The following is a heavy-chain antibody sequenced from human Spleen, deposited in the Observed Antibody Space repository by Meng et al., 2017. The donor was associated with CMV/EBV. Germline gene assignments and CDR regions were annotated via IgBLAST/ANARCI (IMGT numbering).Heavy chain of an antibody. V-gene: IGHV3-30-3*01. CDR2: ISYDGSNK. Sequence: GGSLRLSCAASGFTFSSYAMHWVRQAPGKGLEWVAVISYDGSNKYYADSVKGRFTISRDNSKNTLYLQMNSLRAEDTAVYYCARESRGRAYYFDYWGQGTPVTVSS. J-gene: IGHJ4*02. CDR3: ARESRGRAYYFDY. CDR1: GFTFSSYA. D-gene: IGHD2-15*01.